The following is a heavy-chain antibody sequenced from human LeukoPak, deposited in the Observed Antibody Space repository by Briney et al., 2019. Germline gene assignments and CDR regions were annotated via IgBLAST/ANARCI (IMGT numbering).Heavy chain of an antibody. CDR3: ARDRAGWYDDYYYYMDV. CDR2: INWNGGST. CDR1: GFNLDDYG. J-gene: IGHJ6*03. V-gene: IGHV3-20*04. D-gene: IGHD6-19*01. Sequence: GGSLRLSCAASGFNLDDYGMSWVRQTPRKGLEWVSGINWNGGSTGYADSVKGRFTISRENAKNSLYLQMNSLRAEDTALYYCARDRAGWYDDYYYYMDVWGKGTTVTVSS.